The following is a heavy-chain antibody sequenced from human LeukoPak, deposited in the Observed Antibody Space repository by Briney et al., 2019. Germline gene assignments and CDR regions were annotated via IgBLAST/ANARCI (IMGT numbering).Heavy chain of an antibody. CDR1: GFTFSSYW. V-gene: IGHV3-7*01. D-gene: IGHD3-10*01. CDR2: INEDGSEN. J-gene: IGHJ4*02. Sequence: GGSLRLSCAASGFTFSSYWMSWVRQAPGKGLEWVANINEDGSENYYADSVKGRFTVFRDNAKNSLYLQMNSLRDEDTAVYYCTRWGYNSGSCGYWGQGTLVTVSS. CDR3: TRWGYNSGSCGY.